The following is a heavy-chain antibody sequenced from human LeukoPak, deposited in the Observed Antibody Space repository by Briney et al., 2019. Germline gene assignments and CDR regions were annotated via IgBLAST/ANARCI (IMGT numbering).Heavy chain of an antibody. J-gene: IGHJ4*02. CDR1: GFTFSSYS. D-gene: IGHD3-10*01. Sequence: PGGSLRLSCAASGFTFSSYSMNWVRQAPGKGPEWVSSISSSSSYIYYADSVKGRFTISRDNAKNSLYLQMNSLRAEDTAVYYCARGSYGSGSEFDYWGQGTLVTVSS. CDR3: ARGSYGSGSEFDY. V-gene: IGHV3-21*01. CDR2: ISSSSSYI.